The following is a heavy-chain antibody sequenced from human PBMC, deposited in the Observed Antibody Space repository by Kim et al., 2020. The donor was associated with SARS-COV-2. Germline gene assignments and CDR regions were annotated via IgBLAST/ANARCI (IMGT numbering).Heavy chain of an antibody. D-gene: IGHD1-26*01. CDR2: IYYSGST. V-gene: IGHV4-39*01. Sequence: SETLSLTCTVSGGSISSSSYYWGWIRQPPVKGLEWIGSIYYSGSTYYNPSLKSRVTISVDTSKNQFSLKLSSVTAADTAVYYCARLGSGSYYFSDYWGQGTLVTVSS. CDR1: GGSISSSSYY. J-gene: IGHJ4*02. CDR3: ARLGSGSYYFSDY.